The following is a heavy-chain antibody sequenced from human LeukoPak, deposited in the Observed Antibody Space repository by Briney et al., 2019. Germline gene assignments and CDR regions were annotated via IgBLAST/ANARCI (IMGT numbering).Heavy chain of an antibody. CDR3: ARDRYCSGGSCYRGDYFDY. CDR2: ISSSGSYT. D-gene: IGHD2-15*01. J-gene: IGHJ4*02. Sequence: GGSLRLSCAASGFTFSSYSMNWVRQAPGKGLEWVSSISSSGSYTYYADSVKGRFTISRDNAKNSLYLQINSLRVEDTAVYYCARDRYCSGGSCYRGDYFDYWGQGTLVTVSS. V-gene: IGHV3-21*01. CDR1: GFTFSSYS.